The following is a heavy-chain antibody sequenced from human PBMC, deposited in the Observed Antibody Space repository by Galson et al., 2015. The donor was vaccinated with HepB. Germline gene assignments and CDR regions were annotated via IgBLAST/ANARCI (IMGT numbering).Heavy chain of an antibody. CDR2: ISSSRSSI. CDR3: ARLLTHYWYFDL. Sequence: SLRLSCAAFGFTFSNYDMNWVRQAPGKGLEWVSHISSSRSSIYYADSVKGRFTISRDNAKNSLYLQMNSLRDEDTAVYYCARLLTHYWYFDLWGRGTLVTVSS. D-gene: IGHD2-8*01. V-gene: IGHV3-48*02. CDR1: GFTFSNYD. J-gene: IGHJ2*01.